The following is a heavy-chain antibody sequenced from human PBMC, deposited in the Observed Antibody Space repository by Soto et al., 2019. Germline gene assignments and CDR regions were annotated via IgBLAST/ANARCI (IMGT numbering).Heavy chain of an antibody. J-gene: IGHJ6*02. Sequence: ASVKVSCKASGYNFNSYYMHWVRQAPGQGLEWMGIINPSGGSTSYAQKFQGRVTMTRDTSTSTVYMELNSLRSEDTAMYYCARVHYDFWSGYYSPYYYYGMDVWG. CDR3: ARVHYDFWSGYYSPYYYYGMDV. CDR2: INPSGGST. D-gene: IGHD3-3*01. CDR1: GYNFNSYY. V-gene: IGHV1-46*02.